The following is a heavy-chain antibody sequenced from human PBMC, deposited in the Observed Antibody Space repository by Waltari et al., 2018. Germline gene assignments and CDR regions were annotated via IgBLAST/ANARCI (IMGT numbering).Heavy chain of an antibody. J-gene: IGHJ4*02. CDR1: GFPFSSYA. CDR2: IRGSGGST. CDR3: AKDYEMLRGWTFDY. D-gene: IGHD6-19*01. Sequence: EVQLVESGGGLVQPGGSLSLSCAASGFPFSSYAMSWVRQAPGKGLEWVSAIRGSGGSTYYADSVKGRFTISRDNSKNTLYLQMNSLRAEDTAVYYCAKDYEMLRGWTFDYWGQGTLVTVSS. V-gene: IGHV3-23*04.